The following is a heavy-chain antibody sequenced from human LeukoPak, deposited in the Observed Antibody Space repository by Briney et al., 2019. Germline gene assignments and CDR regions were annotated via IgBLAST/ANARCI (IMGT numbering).Heavy chain of an antibody. J-gene: IGHJ4*02. Sequence: GGSLRLSCAASGFTFRSFWMSWVRQAPGKGLEWVANIKLDGSEKFYVDSVKGRFTISRDNAKNSLYLQMKSLRVEDTAVCYCTRDIKLSTSYYFDNWGQGTLVTVSS. V-gene: IGHV3-7*01. D-gene: IGHD3-10*01. CDR2: IKLDGSEK. CDR1: GFTFRSFW. CDR3: TRDIKLSTSYYFDN.